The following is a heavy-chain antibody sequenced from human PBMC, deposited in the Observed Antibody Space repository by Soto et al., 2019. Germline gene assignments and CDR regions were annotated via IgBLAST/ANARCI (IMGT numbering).Heavy chain of an antibody. D-gene: IGHD3-10*01. Sequence: GGSLRLSCAASGFTVSSNYMSWVRQAPGKGLEWVSVIYSGGSTYYADSVKGRFTISRDNSKNTLYLQMNSLRAEDTAVYYCARGREDMVGSGSGWGQGTLVTVSS. CDR3: ARGREDMVGSGSG. V-gene: IGHV3-66*01. CDR1: GFTVSSNY. CDR2: IYSGGST. J-gene: IGHJ4*02.